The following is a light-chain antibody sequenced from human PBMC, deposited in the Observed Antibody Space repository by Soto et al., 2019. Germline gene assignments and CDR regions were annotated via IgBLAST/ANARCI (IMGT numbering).Light chain of an antibody. V-gene: IGKV1-27*01. Sequence: QMTQSPSSLSASVGDRVTITCRASRDISSSLAWYQQKPGKVPKLLIYAASTLHAAIQSRFRGSRSGTLFTLTINSLQPEDVATYYCQKYNSAPNTFGRGTRLEIK. J-gene: IGKJ2*01. CDR3: QKYNSAPNT. CDR2: AAS. CDR1: RDISSS.